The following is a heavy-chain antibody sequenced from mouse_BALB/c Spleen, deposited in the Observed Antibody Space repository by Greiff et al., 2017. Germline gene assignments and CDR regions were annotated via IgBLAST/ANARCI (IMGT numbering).Heavy chain of an antibody. J-gene: IGHJ2*01. Sequence: DVKLVESGGGLVQPGGSRKLSCAASGFTFSSFGMHWVRQAPEKGLEWVAYISSGSSTIYYADTVKGRFTISRDNPKNTLFLQMTSLRSEDTAMYYCARRRYGTYYFDYWGQGTTLTVSS. D-gene: IGHD1-2*01. V-gene: IGHV5-17*02. CDR2: ISSGSSTI. CDR1: GFTFSSFG. CDR3: ARRRYGTYYFDY.